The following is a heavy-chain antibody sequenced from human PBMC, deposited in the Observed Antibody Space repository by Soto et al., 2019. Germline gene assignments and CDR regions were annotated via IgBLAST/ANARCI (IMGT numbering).Heavy chain of an antibody. CDR1: GGSISSGDYY. J-gene: IGHJ3*02. V-gene: IGHV4-30-4*01. CDR2: IYYSGST. CDR3: ARDLQYFDWLTLGFDI. Sequence: SETLSLTCTVSGGSISSGDYYWSWIRQPPGKGLEWIGYIYYSGSTYYNPSLKSRVTISVDTSKNQFSLKLSSVTAADTAVYYCARDLQYFDWLTLGFDICGQRTIVTVSS. D-gene: IGHD3-9*01.